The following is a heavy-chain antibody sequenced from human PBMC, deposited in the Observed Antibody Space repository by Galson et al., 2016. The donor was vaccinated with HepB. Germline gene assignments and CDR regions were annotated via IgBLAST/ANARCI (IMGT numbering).Heavy chain of an antibody. D-gene: IGHD1-14*01. CDR1: GFTFSSYW. CDR2: INNDGSSR. J-gene: IGHJ6*02. CDR3: ARGPPNTGIGVDV. Sequence: SLRLSCAVSGFTFSSYWMHWVRQAPGKGLVWVSRINNDGSSRTHAASVKGRFTISRDNAKSTLYLQMNSLRVEDTAVYYCARGPPNTGIGVDVWGQGTTVTVSS. V-gene: IGHV3-74*01.